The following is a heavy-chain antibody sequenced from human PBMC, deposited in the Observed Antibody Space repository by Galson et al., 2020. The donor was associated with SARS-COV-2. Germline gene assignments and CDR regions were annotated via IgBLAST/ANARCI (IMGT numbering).Heavy chain of an antibody. CDR3: SRGQTWIRTTDGL. Sequence: SQTLSLTCTVSGYSIRRGSYWGWIRQPPGKGLEWIGSVYHTGDSHYNPSLNSRVTISLDPSKNQLSLQLTSMTAADTAVYYCSRGQTWIRTTDGLWGQETLVTVSS. CDR1: GYSIRRGSY. J-gene: IGHJ4*02. V-gene: IGHV4-38-2*02. CDR2: VYHTGDS. D-gene: IGHD1-1*01.